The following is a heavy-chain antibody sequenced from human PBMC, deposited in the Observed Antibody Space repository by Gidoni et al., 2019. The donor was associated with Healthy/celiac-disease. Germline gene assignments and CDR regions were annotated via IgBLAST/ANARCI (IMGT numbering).Heavy chain of an antibody. CDR3: ARDQSTDAFDI. Sequence: EVQLVSSGGGLVQPGGWLRRSCAAAGVTFSSYWMSWFRQAPGKGLEWVANIKQDGSEKYYVDSVKGRFTISRDNAKNSLYLQMNSLRAEDTAVYYCARDQSTDAFDIWGQGTMVTVSS. V-gene: IGHV3-7*01. CDR1: GVTFSSYW. J-gene: IGHJ3*02. CDR2: IKQDGSEK.